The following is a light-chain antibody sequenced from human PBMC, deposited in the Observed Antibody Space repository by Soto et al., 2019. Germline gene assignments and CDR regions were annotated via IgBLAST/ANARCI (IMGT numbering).Light chain of an antibody. CDR2: DAS. J-gene: IGKJ3*01. V-gene: IGKV3-11*01. CDR3: QQRSNWVT. Sequence: ESVLTQSPATLSLSPGERATLSCRASQSVSSYLAWYQQKPGQAPRLLIYDASNRATGIPARFSGSGPGTDFTLTISSLEPEDFAVYYCQQRSNWVTFGPGTKVDIK. CDR1: QSVSSY.